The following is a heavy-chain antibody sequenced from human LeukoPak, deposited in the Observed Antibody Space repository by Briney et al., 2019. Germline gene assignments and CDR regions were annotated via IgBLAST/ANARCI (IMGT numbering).Heavy chain of an antibody. CDR2: ISYDGSNK. J-gene: IGHJ6*02. CDR1: GFTFSSYG. CDR3: AKEVSRYYYYGMDV. D-gene: IGHD5/OR15-5a*01. V-gene: IGHV3-30*18. Sequence: PGGSLRLSCAASGFTFSSYGMHWVRQAPGKGLKWVAVISYDGSNKYYADSVKGRFTISRDNSKNTLYLQMNSLRAEDTAVYYCAKEVSRYYYYGMDVWGQGTTVTVSS.